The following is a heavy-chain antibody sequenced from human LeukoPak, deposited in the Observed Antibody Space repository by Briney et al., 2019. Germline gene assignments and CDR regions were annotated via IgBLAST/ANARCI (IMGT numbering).Heavy chain of an antibody. Sequence: PGGSLRLSCAASGFTFSSYAMSWVRQAPGKGLEWVSAISDSGGSTYYTDSVKGRFTISRDNSKNTLYLQMNRPRAEDTAVYYCAKGERTRPFGGVIDYWGQGTPVTVSS. J-gene: IGHJ4*02. V-gene: IGHV3-23*01. D-gene: IGHD3-16*02. CDR2: ISDSGGST. CDR1: GFTFSSYA. CDR3: AKGERTRPFGGVIDY.